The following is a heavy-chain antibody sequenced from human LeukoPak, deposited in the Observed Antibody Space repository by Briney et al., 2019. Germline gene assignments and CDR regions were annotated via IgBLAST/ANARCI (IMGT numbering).Heavy chain of an antibody. V-gene: IGHV4-31*03. CDR2: IYYSGST. J-gene: IGHJ4*02. D-gene: IGHD3-9*01. Sequence: SETLSLTCTVSGGSISSGGYYWSWSRQHPGKGLEWIGYIYYSGSTYYNPSLKSRVTISVDTSKNQFSLKLSSVTAADTAVYYCARVDYDILTGYSSFDYWGQGTLVTVSS. CDR1: GGSISSGGYY. CDR3: ARVDYDILTGYSSFDY.